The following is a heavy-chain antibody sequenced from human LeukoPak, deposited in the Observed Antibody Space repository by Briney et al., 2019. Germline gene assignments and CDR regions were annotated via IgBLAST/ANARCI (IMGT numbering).Heavy chain of an antibody. J-gene: IGHJ3*02. D-gene: IGHD3-3*01. Sequence: PSETLSLTCTVSGGSVSSGSYYWSWIRQPAGKGLEWIGRIYTSGITNYNPSLKSRVTISVDTSKNQSSLKLSSVTAADTAVYYCARVTDFWSGWNAFDIWGQGTMVTVSS. CDR3: ARVTDFWSGWNAFDI. CDR1: GGSVSSGSYY. V-gene: IGHV4-61*02. CDR2: IYTSGIT.